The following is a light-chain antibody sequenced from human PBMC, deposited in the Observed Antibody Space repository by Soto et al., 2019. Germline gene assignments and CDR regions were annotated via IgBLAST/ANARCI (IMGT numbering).Light chain of an antibody. CDR1: QSVSSIY. V-gene: IGKV3-20*01. CDR2: GAS. CDR3: QQYGSSPEA. Sequence: EIVLTQSPGTLSLSPGERATLSCRASQSVSSIYLAWYQQKPGQAPRLLIYGASSRATGIPDRFSGSGSGKDFTLTISRLEPEDFAVYYWQQYGSSPEAFGQGTKVEIK. J-gene: IGKJ1*01.